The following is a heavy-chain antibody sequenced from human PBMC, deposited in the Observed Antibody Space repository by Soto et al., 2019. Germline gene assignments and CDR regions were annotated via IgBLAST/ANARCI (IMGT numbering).Heavy chain of an antibody. J-gene: IGHJ4*02. V-gene: IGHV3-21*01. D-gene: IGHD3-10*01. CDR2: ITYSSSYK. Sequence: GGSLRISCEDSGFSISRYSMNWVRQAPGKGLELVSSITYSSSYKYYADSVKGRFTISRDNAKNSLYLQMNSLRAEDTAVYYCARFLGSGPYRSDYCGQGT. CDR3: ARFLGSGPYRSDY. CDR1: GFSISRYS.